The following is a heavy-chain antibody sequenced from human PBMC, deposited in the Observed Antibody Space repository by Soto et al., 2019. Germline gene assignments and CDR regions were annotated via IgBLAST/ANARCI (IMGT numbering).Heavy chain of an antibody. Sequence: QLQLQQSGSGLVKPSETLSLTCSVSGESITNTDHCWGWVRQPPGKGLEWIGSLFYSGNGYYNPSLSGRVTVSLGSSKNQFSLELRGVTATDTAVYYCSTKRGVSRQQLLGRHWRQGILVTVSS. CDR3: STKRGVSRQQLLGRH. J-gene: IGHJ4*02. D-gene: IGHD6-13*01. CDR2: LFYSGNG. CDR1: GESITNTDHC. V-gene: IGHV4-39*01.